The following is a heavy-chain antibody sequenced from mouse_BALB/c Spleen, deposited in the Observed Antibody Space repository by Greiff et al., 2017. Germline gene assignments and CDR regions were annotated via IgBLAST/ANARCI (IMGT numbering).Heavy chain of an antibody. J-gene: IGHJ4*01. CDR3: ARDETVCWLRLDAMDY. CDR1: GFTFRDYY. D-gene: IGHD2-3*01. Sequence: DVLLVESGGGLVKPGGSLKFSCAASGFTFRDYYMHWVRQTPEKRLEWVATSSDGGSYTYYPDSVKGRFTISRDNAKNNLYLQMSSLKSEDTAMYYCARDETVCWLRLDAMDYWGQGTSVTVSS. V-gene: IGHV5-4*02. CDR2: SSDGGSYT.